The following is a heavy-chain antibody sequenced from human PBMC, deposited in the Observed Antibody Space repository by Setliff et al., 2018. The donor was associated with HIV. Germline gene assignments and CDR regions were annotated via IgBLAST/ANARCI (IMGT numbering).Heavy chain of an antibody. CDR1: GFTFSGAE. V-gene: IGHV3-73*01. Sequence: GETLKISCAASGFTFSGAEIHWVRQASGKGLEWVGRIRSKADKYATDYGASAKGRFIISRDDSKKTAYLQMSSLRAEDTAMYYCLLPCTSGWHNWADPWGQGTLVTVSS. D-gene: IGHD6-19*01. J-gene: IGHJ5*02. CDR2: IRSKADKYAT. CDR3: LLPCTSGWHNWADP.